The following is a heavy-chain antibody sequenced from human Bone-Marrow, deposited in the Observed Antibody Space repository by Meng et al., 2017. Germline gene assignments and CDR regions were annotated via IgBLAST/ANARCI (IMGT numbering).Heavy chain of an antibody. CDR3: ARGRVLLWFGELLSSHPTRGAFTY. CDR2: INHSGST. Sequence: HVQIHALGAGVLKPLETLSLTCAVFGGSFSGYYGSWIRQPPGKGLEWIGEINHSGSTNYNPSLKSRVTISVDTSKNQFSLKLSSVTAADTAVYYCARGRVLLWFGELLSSHPTRGAFTYWGQGTLVTVSS. D-gene: IGHD3-10*01. J-gene: IGHJ4*02. CDR1: GGSFSGYY. V-gene: IGHV4-34*01.